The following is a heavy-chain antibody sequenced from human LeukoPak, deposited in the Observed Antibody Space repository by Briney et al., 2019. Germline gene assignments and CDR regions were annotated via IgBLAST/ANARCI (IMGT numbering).Heavy chain of an antibody. V-gene: IGHV1-69*04. J-gene: IGHJ6*02. CDR3: ALPRIYYYYGMDV. CDR1: GGTFSSYA. D-gene: IGHD2-15*01. CDR2: IIPILGKA. Sequence: SVKVSCKASGGTFSSYAISWVRQAPGQGLEWMGRIIPILGKANYAQKFQGRVTITADKSTSTAYMELSSLRSEDTAVYYCALPRIYYYYGMDVWGQGTTVTVSS.